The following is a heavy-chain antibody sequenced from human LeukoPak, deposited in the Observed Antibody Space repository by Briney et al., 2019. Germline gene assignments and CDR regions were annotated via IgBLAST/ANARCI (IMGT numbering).Heavy chain of an antibody. CDR1: GFTLSSYW. CDR2: INSGGSST. Sequence: PGGSLRLSCAASGFTLSSYWLHWVRQVPGKGLVWVSRINSGGSSTSHADSVKGRFTISRDNAKNTLYLQMNSLRAEDTAVYYCARGGDYPFDYWGQGTLVTVSS. CDR3: ARGGDYPFDY. V-gene: IGHV3-74*01. D-gene: IGHD4-17*01. J-gene: IGHJ4*02.